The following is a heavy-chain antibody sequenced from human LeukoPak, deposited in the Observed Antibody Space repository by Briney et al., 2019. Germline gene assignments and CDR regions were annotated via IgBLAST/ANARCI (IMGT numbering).Heavy chain of an antibody. J-gene: IGHJ4*02. CDR3: ARGIKDIVATIGGG. CDR1: GFTFSSYS. Sequence: GGSLRLSCAASGFTFSSYSMNWVRQAPGKGLEWVSSISSSSSYIYYADSVKGRFTISRDNAKNSLYLQMNSLRAEDTAVYYCARGIKDIVATIGGGWGQGTLVTVPS. CDR2: ISSSSSYI. V-gene: IGHV3-21*01. D-gene: IGHD5-12*01.